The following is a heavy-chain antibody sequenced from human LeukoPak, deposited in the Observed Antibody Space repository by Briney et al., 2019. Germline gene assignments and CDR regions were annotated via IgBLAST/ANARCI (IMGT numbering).Heavy chain of an antibody. D-gene: IGHD3-10*02. J-gene: IGHJ6*04. V-gene: IGHV3-21*01. CDR1: GFTFSSYS. CDR3: AELGITMIGGV. Sequence: GGSLRLSCAASGFTFSSYSMNWVRQAPGKGLEWVSSITIRGVYIYYADSVRGRFTISRDNAKNSLSLQMNSLRADDTAVYYCAELGITMIGGVWGKGTTVTISS. CDR2: ITIRGVYI.